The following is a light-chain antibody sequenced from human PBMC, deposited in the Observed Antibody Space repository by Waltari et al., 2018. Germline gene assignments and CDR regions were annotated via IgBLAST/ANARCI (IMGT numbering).Light chain of an antibody. J-gene: IGLJ3*02. Sequence: QSALTQPPSASGSPGQSVTISCTGTSSDVGGYNYVSWYQQHPGKAPKLMIYEVSKRPSGFPVRFSVSKSDNTASLTFSGLQAEDEADYYCSSYAGSNDLVFGGGTKLTVL. V-gene: IGLV2-8*01. CDR1: SSDVGGYNY. CDR2: EVS. CDR3: SSYAGSNDLV.